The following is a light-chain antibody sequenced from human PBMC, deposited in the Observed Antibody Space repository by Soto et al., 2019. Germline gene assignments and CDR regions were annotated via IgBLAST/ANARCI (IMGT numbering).Light chain of an antibody. J-gene: IGLJ1*01. V-gene: IGLV2-8*01. CDR1: SSDVGGYKY. CDR2: EVN. Sequence: QSVLTQPPSASGSPGQSVTISCTGTSSDVGGYKYVSWYQQHPGKAPKLIIYEVNKRPSGVPDRYSGSKSGNTASLTVSGLQAEDEADYYCISYAGSTNVFGTGTKVTV. CDR3: ISYAGSTNV.